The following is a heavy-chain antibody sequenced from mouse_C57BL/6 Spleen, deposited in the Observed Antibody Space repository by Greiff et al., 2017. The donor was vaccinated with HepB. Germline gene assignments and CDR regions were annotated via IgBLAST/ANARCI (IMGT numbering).Heavy chain of an antibody. CDR1: GYTFTSYW. J-gene: IGHJ1*03. CDR3: ARPIYYYGSVYFDV. V-gene: IGHV1-64*01. CDR2: IHPNSGST. D-gene: IGHD1-1*01. Sequence: QVQLQQPGAELVKPGASVKLSCKASGYTFTSYWMHWVKQRPGQGLEWIGMIHPNSGSTNYNEKFKSKATLTVDKSSSTAYMQLSSLTSEDSAFYFCARPIYYYGSVYFDVWGTGTTVTVSS.